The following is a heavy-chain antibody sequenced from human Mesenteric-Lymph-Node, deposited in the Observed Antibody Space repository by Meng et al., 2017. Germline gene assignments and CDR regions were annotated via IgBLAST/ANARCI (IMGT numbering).Heavy chain of an antibody. CDR1: GYTFTSYG. D-gene: IGHD2-2*01. CDR2: ISAYNGNT. Sequence: QVQLVPSGAEVKKPGASVKVSCKASGYTFTSYGISWVRQAPGQGLEWMGWISAYNGNTNYAQKLQGRVTMTTDTSTSTAYMELRSLRSDDTAVYYCARDYEYCSSTSCYESNWFDPWGQGTLVTVSS. J-gene: IGHJ5*02. CDR3: ARDYEYCSSTSCYESNWFDP. V-gene: IGHV1-18*01.